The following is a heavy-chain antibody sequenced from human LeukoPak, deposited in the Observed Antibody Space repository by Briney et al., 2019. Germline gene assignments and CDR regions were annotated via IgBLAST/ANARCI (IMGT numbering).Heavy chain of an antibody. CDR1: GGSISSYY. J-gene: IGHJ4*02. D-gene: IGHD5-12*01. CDR2: IYYSGST. CDR3: ARDSFGYSGYVVDY. Sequence: PSGTLSLTCTVSGGSISSYYWSWIRQPPGKGLEWIGYIYYSGSTYYNPSLKSRVTISVDTSKNQFSLKLSSVTAADTAVYYCARDSFGYSGYVVDYWGQGTLVTVSS. V-gene: IGHV4-59*12.